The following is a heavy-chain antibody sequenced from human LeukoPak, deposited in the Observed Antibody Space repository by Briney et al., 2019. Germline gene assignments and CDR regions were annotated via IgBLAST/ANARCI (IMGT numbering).Heavy chain of an antibody. CDR2: IIPLFGTA. J-gene: IGHJ4*02. V-gene: IGHV1-69*13. CDR1: GGTFSNYA. D-gene: IGHD3-3*01. CDR3: ARARIPFAVVIPWDY. Sequence: SVKVSCKASGGTFSNYAISWVRQAPGQGLEWMGGIIPLFGTANYAQRFQGRVTITADESTSTAYMALSSLRSEDMAIYYCARARIPFAVVIPWDYWGQGTLVTVSS.